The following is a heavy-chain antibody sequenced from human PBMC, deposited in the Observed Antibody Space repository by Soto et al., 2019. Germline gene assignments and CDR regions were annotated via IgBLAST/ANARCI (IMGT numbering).Heavy chain of an antibody. CDR2: ISDGGERT. V-gene: IGHV3-23*01. D-gene: IGHD3-3*01. CDR3: ARDRSTDFGLDV. J-gene: IGHJ6*02. CDR1: EFTFSDYV. Sequence: EVLLLESGGDSVQPGGSLRLSCVASEFTFSDYVMSWVRQVPGKGLEWVSSISDGGERTDYRDSVRGRFTISRDNARVTLHLQMNCLRVYDTATYFCARDRSTDFGLDVWGQGTTVTVSS.